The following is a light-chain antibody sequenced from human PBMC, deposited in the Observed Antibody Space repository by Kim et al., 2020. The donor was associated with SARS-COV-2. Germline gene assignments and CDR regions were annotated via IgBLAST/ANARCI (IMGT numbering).Light chain of an antibody. J-gene: IGKJ1*01. CDR1: QSISSW. Sequence: ASVGDRVTIPCRASQSISSWLAWYQQKPGKAPKLLIYKASSLESGVPSRFSGSGSGTEFTLTISSLQPDDFATYYCQQYNSYSETFGQGTKVDIK. CDR3: QQYNSYSET. V-gene: IGKV1-5*03. CDR2: KAS.